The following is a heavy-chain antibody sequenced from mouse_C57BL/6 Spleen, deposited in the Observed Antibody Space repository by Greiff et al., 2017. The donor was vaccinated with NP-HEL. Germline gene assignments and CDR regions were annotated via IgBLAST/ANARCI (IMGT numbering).Heavy chain of an antibody. V-gene: IGHV2-2*01. D-gene: IGHD2-1*01. CDR3: ARENGNYWAWFAY. CDR1: GFSLTSYG. CDR2: IWSGGST. Sequence: VQRVESGPGLVQPSQSLSITCTVSGFSLTSYGVHWVRQSPGKGLEWLGVIWSGGSTDYNAAFISRLSISKDNSKSQVFVKMNSLQADDTAIYYCARENGNYWAWFAYWGQGTLVTVSA. J-gene: IGHJ3*01.